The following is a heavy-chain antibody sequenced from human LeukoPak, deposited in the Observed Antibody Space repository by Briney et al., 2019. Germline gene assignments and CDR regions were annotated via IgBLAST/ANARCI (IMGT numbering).Heavy chain of an antibody. CDR1: GGSISSHY. D-gene: IGHD3-22*01. V-gene: IGHV4-59*11. Sequence: PSETLSLTCTVSGGSISSHYWSWIRQPPGKGLEWIGYIYYSGSTNYNPSLNSRFNISVDTSKNQFSLKLSSVTAADKAVYYCASGGGLDYYDSSGSYNWFAPWGQGTLVTVSS. CDR3: ASGGGLDYYDSSGSYNWFAP. CDR2: IYYSGST. J-gene: IGHJ5*02.